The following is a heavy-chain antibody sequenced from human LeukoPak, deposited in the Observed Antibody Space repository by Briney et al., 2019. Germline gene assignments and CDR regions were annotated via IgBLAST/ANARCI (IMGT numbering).Heavy chain of an antibody. J-gene: IGHJ5*02. V-gene: IGHV3-11*01. D-gene: IGHD6-6*01. CDR2: ISSSGSSI. Sequence: GGSLRLSWAASGFTFSDYYMSWIRQAPGKGLEWVSYISSSGSSIYYADSVKGRFTISRDNAKNSLYLQMNSLRVEDTAVYYCARGGREYSSSYDLWGQGTLVTVSS. CDR3: ARGGREYSSSYDL. CDR1: GFTFSDYY.